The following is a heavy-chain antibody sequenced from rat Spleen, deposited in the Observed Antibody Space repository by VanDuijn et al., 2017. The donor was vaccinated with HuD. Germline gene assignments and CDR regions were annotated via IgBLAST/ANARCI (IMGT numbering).Heavy chain of an antibody. D-gene: IGHD4-3*01. J-gene: IGHJ4*01. Sequence: EVQLVESGGGLVQPGRSLKLSCVASGFTFNNYWMTWIRQAPGKGLEWVASITNTGGSTYYPDSVKGRFTISRDNAKSTLYLQMNSLRSEDTATYYCTRHNSGYGVMDAWGQGASVTVSS. V-gene: IGHV5-31*01. CDR3: TRHNSGYGVMDA. CDR1: GFTFNNYW. CDR2: ITNTGGST.